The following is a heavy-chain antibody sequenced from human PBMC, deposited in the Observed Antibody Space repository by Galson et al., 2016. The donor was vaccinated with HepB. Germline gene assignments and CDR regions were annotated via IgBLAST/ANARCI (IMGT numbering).Heavy chain of an antibody. CDR2: INPGNGDT. V-gene: IGHV1-3*01. Sequence: SVKVSCKAPGYTFTNYAMHWVRQAPGQRPEWMGWINPGNGDTKYSQKFQGRVTISRDTSASTAYMEPSSLISEDTAVYYCAREGSYYTLDYWGQGTLVTVSS. J-gene: IGHJ4*02. CDR1: GYTFTNYA. CDR3: AREGSYYTLDY. D-gene: IGHD1-26*01.